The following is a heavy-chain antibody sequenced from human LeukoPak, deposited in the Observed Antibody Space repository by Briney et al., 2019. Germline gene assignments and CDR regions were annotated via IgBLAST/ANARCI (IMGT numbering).Heavy chain of an antibody. CDR3: AKDRGSSWYRPAYYFDY. V-gene: IGHV3-30*18. CDR1: GFTFGSYG. CDR2: ISYDGSNK. J-gene: IGHJ4*02. D-gene: IGHD6-13*01. Sequence: GGSLRLSCAASGFTFGSYGMHWVRQAPGKGLEWVAVISYDGSNKYYADSVKGRFTISRDNSKNTLYLQMNSLRAEDTAVYYCAKDRGSSWYRPAYYFDYWGQGTLVTVSS.